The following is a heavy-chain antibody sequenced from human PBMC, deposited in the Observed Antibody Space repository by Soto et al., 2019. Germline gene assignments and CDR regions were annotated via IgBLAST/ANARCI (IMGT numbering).Heavy chain of an antibody. CDR2: INHSGNT. J-gene: IGHJ4*02. Sequence: QVQLPQWGAGLLKPSETLSLTCAVYGGSFSDYYWNWIRQPPGKGLEWIGEINHSGNTKYNPSLKSRVTISVDRSKNQFSLKLNSVTAADTAVYYCAAKERSAWSFDYWGQGTLVTVSS. V-gene: IGHV4-34*01. CDR1: GGSFSDYY. CDR3: AAKERSAWSFDY. D-gene: IGHD6-19*01.